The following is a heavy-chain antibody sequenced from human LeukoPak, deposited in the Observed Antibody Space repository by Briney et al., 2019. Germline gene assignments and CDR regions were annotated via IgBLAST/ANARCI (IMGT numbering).Heavy chain of an antibody. V-gene: IGHV3-30*18. D-gene: IGHD3-22*01. Sequence: GGSLRLSCAASGFTLSSYGMHWVRPAPGKGLEWVAVISYDGSNKYYADSVKGRFTISRDNSKNTLYLQMNSLRAEDTAVYYCAKAEELVVVITPPGDYWGQGTLVTVSS. J-gene: IGHJ4*02. CDR2: ISYDGSNK. CDR1: GFTLSSYG. CDR3: AKAEELVVVITPPGDY.